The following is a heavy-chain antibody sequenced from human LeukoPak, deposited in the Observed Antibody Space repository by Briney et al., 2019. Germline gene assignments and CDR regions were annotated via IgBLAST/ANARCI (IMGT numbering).Heavy chain of an antibody. CDR1: GYTFTSYS. D-gene: IGHD4-11*01. J-gene: IGHJ6*02. Sequence: GGSMTVSSKAYGYTFTSYSIKCDRQVTGHLLEWMGWTKPNGGNTGYAQKFQGRVTMTRNASTSTAYMELSSRRSEDAAVYYCATARLAPGMDVWGQGTTVTVSS. CDR2: TKPNGGNT. CDR3: ATARLAPGMDV. V-gene: IGHV1-8*01.